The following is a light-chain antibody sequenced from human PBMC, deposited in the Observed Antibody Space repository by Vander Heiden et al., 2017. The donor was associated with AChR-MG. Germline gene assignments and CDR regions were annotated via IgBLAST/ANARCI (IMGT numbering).Light chain of an antibody. CDR2: GNS. Sequence: QSVLTQPPSVSGAPGQRVTIPCNGSSFNSGAGYDVHWYQQLPGTAPKLLIYGNSNRPSGVPDRFSGSKSGTSASLAITGLQAEDEADYYCQSYDIGLSGWVFGGGTKLTVL. CDR1: SFNSGAGYD. V-gene: IGLV1-40*01. J-gene: IGLJ3*02. CDR3: QSYDIGLSGWV.